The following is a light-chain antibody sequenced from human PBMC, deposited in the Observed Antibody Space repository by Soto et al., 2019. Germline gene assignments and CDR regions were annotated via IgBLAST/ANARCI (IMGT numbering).Light chain of an antibody. CDR1: SSDVGGYHY. CDR3: SSYTSITTLEV. V-gene: IGLV2-14*03. Sequence: QSVLTQPASVSGSPGQSIAISCTGASSDVGGYHYVSWYQHHPGKAPKLLIYNVNNRPSGVSDRFSGSKSGNTASLTISGLQAEDEADYYCSSYTSITTLEVFGGGTKLPVL. J-gene: IGLJ2*01. CDR2: NVN.